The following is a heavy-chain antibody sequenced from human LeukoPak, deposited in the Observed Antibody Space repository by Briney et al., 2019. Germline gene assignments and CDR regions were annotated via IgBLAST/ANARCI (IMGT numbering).Heavy chain of an antibody. Sequence: SETLSLTCSVSGGSIRSLGYSWGWIRQPPGKGLEWIASMYYTGTTYYNPSLKSRVTMSVDTSKNQFSLNLTSVTAAETAVFYCARSVSAYAGRGWFDPWGQGTLVTVSS. CDR1: GGSIRSLGYS. CDR3: ARSVSAYAGRGWFDP. D-gene: IGHD5-12*01. V-gene: IGHV4-39*07. CDR2: MYYTGTT. J-gene: IGHJ5*02.